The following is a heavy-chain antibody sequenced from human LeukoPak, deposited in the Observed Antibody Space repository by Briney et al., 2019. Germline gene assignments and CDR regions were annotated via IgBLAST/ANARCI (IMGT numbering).Heavy chain of an antibody. Sequence: SETLSLTCTVSGGSISSSSYYWGWIRQPPGKGLEWIGSIYYSGSTYYNPSLKSRVTMSVDTSKNQFSLKLSSVTAADTAVYYCASSAAETYYYDSSGYYDNAFDIWGQGTMVTVSS. CDR1: GGSISSSSYY. V-gene: IGHV4-39*07. CDR2: IYYSGST. D-gene: IGHD3-22*01. CDR3: ASSAAETYYYDSSGYYDNAFDI. J-gene: IGHJ3*02.